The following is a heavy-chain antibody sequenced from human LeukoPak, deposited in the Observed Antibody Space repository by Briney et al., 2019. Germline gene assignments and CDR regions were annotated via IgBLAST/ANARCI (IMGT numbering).Heavy chain of an antibody. J-gene: IGHJ5*02. CDR3: ARSVNNWFDP. CDR1: GDSVSSDGAA. V-gene: IGHV6-1*01. Sequence: SQTLSLTCAISGDSVSSDGAAWTWIRQSPSRGLEWLGRTFYRSKWYNDYAVSVKSRITINPDTSKNQFSLQLNSVTPEDTAVYYCARSVNNWFDPWGQGTLVTVSS. CDR2: TFYRSKWYN. D-gene: IGHD2-8*01.